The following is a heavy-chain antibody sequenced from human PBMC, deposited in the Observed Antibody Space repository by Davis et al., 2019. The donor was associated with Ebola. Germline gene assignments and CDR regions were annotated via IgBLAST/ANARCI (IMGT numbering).Heavy chain of an antibody. V-gene: IGHV4-59*08. D-gene: IGHD4-11*01. CDR1: GGSISSYY. Sequence: SETLSLTCTVSGGSISSYYWSWIRQPPGKGLEWIGYIYYSGSTNYNPSLKSRVTISVDTSKNQFSLKVSSVTAADTAVYYCERTPTTTGIYYYYGMDVWGQGTTVTVSS. J-gene: IGHJ6*02. CDR3: ERTPTTTGIYYYYGMDV. CDR2: IYYSGST.